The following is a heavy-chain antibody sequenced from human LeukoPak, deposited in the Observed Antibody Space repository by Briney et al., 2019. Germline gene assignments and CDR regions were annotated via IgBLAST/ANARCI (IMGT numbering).Heavy chain of an antibody. J-gene: IGHJ1*01. CDR1: GGSISSYY. CDR2: IYYSGST. D-gene: IGHD2-15*01. Sequence: PSETLSLTCTVSGGSISSYYWGRIWQPPGRGLEWIGYIYYSGSTNYNPARTSRVTISVDTSKNQFSLKLSSVTAADRAVYYSARSPLPHGGKDFGGRGTLDTVSS. CDR3: ARSPLPHGGKDF. V-gene: IGHV4-59*01.